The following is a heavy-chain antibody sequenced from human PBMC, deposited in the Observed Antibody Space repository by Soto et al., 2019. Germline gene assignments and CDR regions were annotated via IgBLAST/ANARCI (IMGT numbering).Heavy chain of an antibody. D-gene: IGHD2-2*01. CDR3: AMGGSASDY. J-gene: IGHJ4*02. V-gene: IGHV3-7*04. CDR2: IKQDGSDK. Sequence: EVQLVESGGGLVQPGGSLRLSCAASGFTFSSYWMSWVRQAPGKGLEWVANIKQDGSDKYYVDSVKGRFTISRDNAKNSLYLQMNSLRSEDTAVYYCAMGGSASDYWGQGTLVTVSS. CDR1: GFTFSSYW.